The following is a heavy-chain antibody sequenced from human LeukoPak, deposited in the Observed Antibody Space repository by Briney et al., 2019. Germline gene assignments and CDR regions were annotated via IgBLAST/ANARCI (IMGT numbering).Heavy chain of an antibody. CDR3: ARGGVPYSSGWYNGY. CDR2: INHSGST. V-gene: IGHV4-34*01. D-gene: IGHD6-19*01. Sequence: SETLSLTCAVYGGSFSGYYWSWIRQPPGKGLEWIGEINHSGSTNYNPSLKSRVTISVDTSKNQFSLKPSSVTAADTAVYYCARGGVPYSSGWYNGYWGQGTLVTVSS. J-gene: IGHJ4*02. CDR1: GGSFSGYY.